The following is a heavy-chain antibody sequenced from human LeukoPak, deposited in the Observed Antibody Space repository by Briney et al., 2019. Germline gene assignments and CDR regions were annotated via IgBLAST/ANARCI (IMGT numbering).Heavy chain of an antibody. J-gene: IGHJ5*02. CDR3: ARGQMGATWCDP. CDR2: MSTNSGNT. V-gene: IGHV1-8*01. Sequence: ASVRVSCQPSGYTFTSYDINWVRRPTGRGLEWMGWMSTNSGNTGYAQKFQGRVTMTRNTSISTAYMELSSLRSEDTAVYYCARGQMGATWCDPWGQGTLITVSS. D-gene: IGHD1-26*01. CDR1: GYTFTSYD.